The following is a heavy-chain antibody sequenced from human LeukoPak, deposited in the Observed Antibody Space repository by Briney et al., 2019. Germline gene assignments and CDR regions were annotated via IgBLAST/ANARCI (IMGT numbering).Heavy chain of an antibody. CDR1: GGSISSGGYY. Sequence: PQTLSFTCTASGGSISSGGYYWRWIRQPPGKGLEWIGYIYHSGSTYYNPSLKSRVTISVDRSKNQFSLKLSSVTAADTAVYYCARVVAAAGTAIDYWGQGTLVTVSS. J-gene: IGHJ4*02. V-gene: IGHV4-30-2*01. CDR2: IYHSGST. CDR3: ARVVAAAGTAIDY. D-gene: IGHD6-13*01.